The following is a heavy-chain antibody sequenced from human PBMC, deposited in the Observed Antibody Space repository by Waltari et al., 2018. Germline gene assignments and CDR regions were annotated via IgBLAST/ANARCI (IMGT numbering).Heavy chain of an antibody. Sequence: QVQLQQWGAGLLPPSETLPLTCAVYGESLINYYWTWIRQPPGKGLEWIGEIDHSGSANYNPSLKSRVSISIDTSKKQFFLKMRSVTAADTAVYYCARGSLGGNFLDFWGQGTLVTVSS. V-gene: IGHV4-34*02. J-gene: IGHJ4*02. CDR3: ARGSLGGNFLDF. CDR2: IDHSGSA. CDR1: GESLINYY. D-gene: IGHD6-6*01.